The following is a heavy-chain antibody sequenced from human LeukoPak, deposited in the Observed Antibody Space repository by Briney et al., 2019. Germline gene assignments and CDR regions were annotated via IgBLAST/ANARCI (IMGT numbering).Heavy chain of an antibody. Sequence: SETLSLTCTVSGGSINSYYWSWIRQSAGKGLEWIGNIYHSGNTYYNPSLKSRVTISVDTSKNQFSLKLSSVTAADTAVYYCAKLGNYDLMIDYWGQGTLVTVSS. CDR1: GGSINSYY. V-gene: IGHV4-59*04. CDR3: AKLGNYDLMIDY. D-gene: IGHD3-3*01. CDR2: IYHSGNT. J-gene: IGHJ4*02.